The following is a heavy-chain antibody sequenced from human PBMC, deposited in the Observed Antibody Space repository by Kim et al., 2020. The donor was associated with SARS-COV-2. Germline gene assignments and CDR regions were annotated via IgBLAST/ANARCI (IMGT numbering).Heavy chain of an antibody. CDR2: ISYDGSNK. J-gene: IGHJ4*02. Sequence: GGSLRLSCAASGFTFSSYGMHWVRQAPGKGLEWVAVISYDGSNKYYADSVKGRFTISRDNSKNTLYLQMNSLRAEDTAVYYCAKTSRSVDIVATGWGQGTLVTVSS. CDR1: GFTFSSYG. D-gene: IGHD5-12*01. CDR3: AKTSRSVDIVATG. V-gene: IGHV3-30*18.